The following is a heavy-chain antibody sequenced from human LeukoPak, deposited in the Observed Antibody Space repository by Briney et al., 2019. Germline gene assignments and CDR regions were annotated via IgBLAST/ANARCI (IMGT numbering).Heavy chain of an antibody. CDR3: ARGPKYSYGPQGLDY. J-gene: IGHJ4*02. V-gene: IGHV4-59*12. D-gene: IGHD5-18*01. CDR2: IYYSGST. CDR1: GGSISGYY. Sequence: SETLSLTCTVSGGSISGYYWSWIRQPPGKGLQWIGYIYYSGSTNYNPSLKSRVTISVDTSKNQFSLKLSSVTAADTAVYYCARGPKYSYGPQGLDYWGQGTLVTVSS.